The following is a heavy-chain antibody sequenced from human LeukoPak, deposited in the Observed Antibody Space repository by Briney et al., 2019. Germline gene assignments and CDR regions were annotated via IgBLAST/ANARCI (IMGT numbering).Heavy chain of an antibody. CDR3: ARRQGSSAFDI. J-gene: IGHJ3*02. V-gene: IGHV1-69*04. CDR2: IIPILGIA. D-gene: IGHD1-26*01. Sequence: GASVKVSCKASGGTFSSYAISWVRQAPGQGLEWMGRIIPILGIANYAQKFQGRVTITADKSTSTAYMELSSLRSEDTAVYYCARRQGSSAFDIWGQGTMVTVSS. CDR1: GGTFSSYA.